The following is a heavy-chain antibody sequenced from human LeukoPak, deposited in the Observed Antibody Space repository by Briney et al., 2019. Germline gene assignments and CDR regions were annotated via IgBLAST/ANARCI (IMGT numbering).Heavy chain of an antibody. CDR1: GGSISSSSYY. Sequence: SETLSLTCTVSGGSISSSSYYWGWIRQPPGKGLEWIGSIYHSGSTCYNPSLKSRVTISVDTSKNQFSLKLSSVTAADTAVYYCASVGVTNFDYWGQGALVTVSS. V-gene: IGHV4-39*07. CDR2: IYHSGST. CDR3: ASVGVTNFDY. D-gene: IGHD1-26*01. J-gene: IGHJ4*02.